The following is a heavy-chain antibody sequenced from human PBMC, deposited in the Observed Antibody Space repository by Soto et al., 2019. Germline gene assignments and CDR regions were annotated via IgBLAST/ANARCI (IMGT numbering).Heavy chain of an antibody. CDR2: IYYSATT. J-gene: IGHJ3*02. CDR3: ARGLRPLVDVFAI. Sequence: WTWIRHHPGRGLEWIGYIYYSATTYYNPSLRSRVTISIDTSENHFSLKLNSVTAADTAVYYCARGLRPLVDVFAIWGQGTMVDVSS. V-gene: IGHV4-31*02. D-gene: IGHD2-15*01.